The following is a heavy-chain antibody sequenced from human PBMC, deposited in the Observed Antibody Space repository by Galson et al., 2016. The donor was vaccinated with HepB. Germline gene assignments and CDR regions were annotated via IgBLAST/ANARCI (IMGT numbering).Heavy chain of an antibody. CDR3: ARRMLVGAGFDY. D-gene: IGHD1-26*01. CDR1: GFTFSSFW. Sequence: SLRLSCAASGFTFSSFWMSWVRQAPGKGLEWVANIPQDGGQRYYGDSVKGRFTVSRDNAKNSLYLHMNSLRVDDTALYYCARRMLVGAGFDYWGQGALVTVSS. V-gene: IGHV3-7*04. J-gene: IGHJ4*02. CDR2: IPQDGGQR.